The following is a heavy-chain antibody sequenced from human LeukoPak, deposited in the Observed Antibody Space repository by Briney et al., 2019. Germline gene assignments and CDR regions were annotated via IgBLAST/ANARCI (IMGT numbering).Heavy chain of an antibody. V-gene: IGHV4-30-4*01. CDR3: ARDDSLGGTYY. CDR2: IFHTGTT. Sequence: PSQTLSPTCTVSGASTGSSDHYWSWVRQTPGKGLEWLGFIFHTGTTYYNPSLQSRLRISIDTSKNQFSLRLTSATAADTAIYYCARDDSLGGTYYWGPGTPVTVSS. CDR1: GASTGSSDHY. J-gene: IGHJ4*02. D-gene: IGHD1-26*01.